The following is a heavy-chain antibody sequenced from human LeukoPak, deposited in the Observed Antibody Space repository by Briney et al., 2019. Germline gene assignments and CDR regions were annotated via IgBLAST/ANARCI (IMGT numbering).Heavy chain of an antibody. D-gene: IGHD1-1*01. Sequence: GGSLRLSCTASGFTFGDYAMSWVRQAPGKGLEWVGFVRSNTYGGTTQYAASVKGRFTVSRDDSKSIAYLQVNSLKTEDTAVYYCTSGLWTYWGQGTLVTVSS. CDR1: GFTFGDYA. CDR2: VRSNTYGGTT. J-gene: IGHJ4*02. CDR3: TSGLWTY. V-gene: IGHV3-49*04.